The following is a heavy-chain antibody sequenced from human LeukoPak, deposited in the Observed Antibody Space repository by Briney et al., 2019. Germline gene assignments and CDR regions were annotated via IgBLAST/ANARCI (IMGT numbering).Heavy chain of an antibody. CDR3: ARDRSDSGYDWYYYYHGLDV. J-gene: IGHJ6*02. V-gene: IGHV1-2*02. Sequence: ASVKVSCKAPGYTFTGSYTHWVRQAPGQGLEWMGWINPNSGGTNYAQKFQGRVTMTRDTSISTAYMELTRLRSDDTAVYYCARDRSDSGYDWYYYYHGLDVWGQGTTVTVSS. D-gene: IGHD5-12*01. CDR1: GYTFTGSY. CDR2: INPNSGGT.